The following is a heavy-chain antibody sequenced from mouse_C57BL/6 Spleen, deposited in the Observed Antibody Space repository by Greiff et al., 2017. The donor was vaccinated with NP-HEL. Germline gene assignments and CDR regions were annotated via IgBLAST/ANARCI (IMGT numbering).Heavy chain of an antibody. J-gene: IGHJ4*01. CDR1: GYAFTNYL. CDR3: ARDRDYYGSSFAMDY. CDR2: INPGSGGT. D-gene: IGHD1-1*01. V-gene: IGHV1-54*01. Sequence: QVQLQQSGAELVRPGTSVKVSCKASGYAFTNYLIEWVKQRPGQGLEWIGVINPGSGGTNYNEKFKGKATLTADKSSSTAYMQLSSLTSEDSAVYFCARDRDYYGSSFAMDYWGQGTSVTVSS.